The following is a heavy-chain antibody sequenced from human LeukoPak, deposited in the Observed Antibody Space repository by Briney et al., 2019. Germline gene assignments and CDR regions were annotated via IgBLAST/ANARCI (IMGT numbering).Heavy chain of an antibody. CDR3: ARVTGYRIEDYFDY. D-gene: IGHD6-13*01. CDR2: IYYSGST. V-gene: IGHV4-61*05. Sequence: PSETLSLTCTVSGGSISSSSYYWGWIRQPPGKGLEWIGYIYYSGSTNYNPSLKSRVTISVETSKNEFPLKLRSVTAADTAVYYCARVTGYRIEDYFDYWGQGTLVTVSS. CDR1: GGSISSSSYY. J-gene: IGHJ4*02.